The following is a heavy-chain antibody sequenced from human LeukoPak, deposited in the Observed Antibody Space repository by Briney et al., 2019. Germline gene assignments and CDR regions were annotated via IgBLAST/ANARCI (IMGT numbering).Heavy chain of an antibody. CDR3: AKDRGPRAVAGTDY. V-gene: IGHV3-30*18. D-gene: IGHD6-19*01. Sequence: PGGSLRLSCADPGFTFSSYGMQSVRQAPGKGLEWVADISYDLSNEYYADSVKSRFTISRDNSKNTLYLQMNSLRAEDTAVYYCAKDRGPRAVAGTDYWGQGTLATVSS. J-gene: IGHJ4*02. CDR2: ISYDLSNE. CDR1: GFTFSSYG.